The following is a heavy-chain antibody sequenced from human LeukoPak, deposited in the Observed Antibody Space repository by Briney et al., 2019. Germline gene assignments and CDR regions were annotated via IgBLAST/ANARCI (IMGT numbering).Heavy chain of an antibody. CDR3: ARTCGDYSFDY. V-gene: IGHV4-59*08. Sequence: SDTLSLTCTVSGGSISSYYWSWIRQPPGKGLEWIGYIYYSGSTNYNPSLKSRVTISVDTSKNQFSLKLSSVTAADTAVYYCARTCGDYSFDYWGQGTLVTVSS. D-gene: IGHD4-17*01. J-gene: IGHJ4*02. CDR1: GGSISSYY. CDR2: IYYSGST.